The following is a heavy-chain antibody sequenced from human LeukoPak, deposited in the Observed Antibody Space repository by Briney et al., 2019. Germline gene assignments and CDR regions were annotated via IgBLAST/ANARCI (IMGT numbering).Heavy chain of an antibody. J-gene: IGHJ4*02. CDR2: MNPSSANT. V-gene: IGHV1-8*01. D-gene: IGHD3-10*01. Sequence: ASVKVPCKASGYTFTSYDINWVRQASGQGLEWMGWMNPSSANTGYAQKFQGRVTMTRNISINTAYMELSSLSSEDAAVYYCARGGLYDSGSYFIDSWGQGALVTVSS. CDR1: GYTFTSYD. CDR3: ARGGLYDSGSYFIDS.